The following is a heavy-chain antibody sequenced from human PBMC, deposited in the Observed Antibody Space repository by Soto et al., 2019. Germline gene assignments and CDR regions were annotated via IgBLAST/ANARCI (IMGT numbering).Heavy chain of an antibody. V-gene: IGHV3-23*01. J-gene: IGHJ4*02. CDR1: GFTFSSYA. CDR3: AKEQGTGDRGSLPDFDY. CDR2: ISDSGGST. D-gene: IGHD7-27*01. Sequence: GGSLRLSCAASGFTFSSYAMSWVRQAPGKGLEWVSAISDSGGSTYYADSVKGRFTISRDNSKNTLYLLRNSLRAEDTAVYFCAKEQGTGDRGSLPDFDYWGPGTPVTVSS.